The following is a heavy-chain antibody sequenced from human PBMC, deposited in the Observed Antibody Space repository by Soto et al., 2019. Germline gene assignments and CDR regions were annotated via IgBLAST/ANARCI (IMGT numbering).Heavy chain of an antibody. CDR3: ASRDPGTIVDY. V-gene: IGHV4-30-4*01. Sequence: SETLSLTCTVSGASISNGNYVWSWLRQSPGKGLEWIGCIYHTGTPCYNYSLNSRVTISLDKSENQFSLKVTSLTAADTAVYYCASRDPGTIVDYWGQGTLVTVSS. CDR1: GASISNGNYV. CDR2: IYHTGTP. D-gene: IGHD1-7*01. J-gene: IGHJ4*02.